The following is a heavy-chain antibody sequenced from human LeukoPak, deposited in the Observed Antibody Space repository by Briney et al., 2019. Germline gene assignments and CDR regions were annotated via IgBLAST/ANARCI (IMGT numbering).Heavy chain of an antibody. J-gene: IGHJ6*03. D-gene: IGHD3-10*01. CDR1: GYTFTSYD. Sequence: GASVKVSCKASGYTFTSYDINWVRQATGQGLEWMGWMNPNSGNTGYAQKFQGRVTMTRNTSISTAYMELSSLRSEDTAVYYCARVRGPGAYYYYYMDVWGKGTTVTISS. V-gene: IGHV1-8*01. CDR3: ARVRGPGAYYYYYMDV. CDR2: MNPNSGNT.